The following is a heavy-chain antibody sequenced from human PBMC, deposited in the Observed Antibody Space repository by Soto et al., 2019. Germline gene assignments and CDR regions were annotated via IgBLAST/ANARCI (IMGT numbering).Heavy chain of an antibody. CDR1: ASYIRFHSDY. J-gene: IGHJ4*02. CDR3: TRRYKWNDNYLDH. CDR2: SYYSGTT. D-gene: IGHD1-20*01. V-gene: IGHV4-39*01. Sequence: ETLSLTCTCSASYIRFHSDYLTWLRQPPGKGLEWIGSSYYSGTTYFNPSLKSRATISVDTSKNQFSLRLTSVTAADTAIYYCTRRYKWNDNYLDHWGPGALVTVSS.